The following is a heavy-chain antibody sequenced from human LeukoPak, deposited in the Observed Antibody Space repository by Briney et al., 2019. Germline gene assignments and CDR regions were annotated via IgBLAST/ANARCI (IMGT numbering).Heavy chain of an antibody. V-gene: IGHV3-9*01. J-gene: IGHJ3*02. Sequence: PGGSLRLSCAASGFTFDDYAMHWVRHAPGKGLEWVSGISWNSGSIDYADSVKGRFTISRDNAKNSLYLQMNSLRAEDTALYYCAKDMDSRSPDAVDIWGQGRMVTVSS. CDR2: ISWNSGSI. CDR3: AKDMDSRSPDAVDI. CDR1: GFTFDDYA. D-gene: IGHD6-6*01.